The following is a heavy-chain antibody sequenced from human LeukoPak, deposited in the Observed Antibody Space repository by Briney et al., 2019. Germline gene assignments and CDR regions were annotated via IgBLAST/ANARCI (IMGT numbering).Heavy chain of an antibody. CDR3: ARSLGYSYGYVFDY. Sequence: AGGSLRLSCAPSGFTFSSYSMNWVRQAPGRGLEWVASISISSSYIFYADSVKGRFTISRDNAKNSLYLQMNSLRAEDTAVYYCARSLGYSYGYVFDYWGQGTLVTVSS. D-gene: IGHD5-18*01. CDR2: ISISSSYI. V-gene: IGHV3-21*01. CDR1: GFTFSSYS. J-gene: IGHJ4*02.